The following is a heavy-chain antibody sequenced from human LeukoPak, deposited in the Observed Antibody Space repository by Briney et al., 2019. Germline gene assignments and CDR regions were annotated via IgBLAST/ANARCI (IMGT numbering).Heavy chain of an antibody. D-gene: IGHD3-10*01. CDR2: IYYTGTT. CDR3: ARTKSSGSSNFDY. Sequence: SETLSLTCTVSGGSLNSYYWSWIRKPPGKGLEWIGSIYYTGTTYYNPSLKSRVTISVDTSKDQFSLKLSTVTAADTAVYFCARTKSSGSSNFDYWGQGTLVTVSS. J-gene: IGHJ4*02. V-gene: IGHV4-59*05. CDR1: GGSLNSYY.